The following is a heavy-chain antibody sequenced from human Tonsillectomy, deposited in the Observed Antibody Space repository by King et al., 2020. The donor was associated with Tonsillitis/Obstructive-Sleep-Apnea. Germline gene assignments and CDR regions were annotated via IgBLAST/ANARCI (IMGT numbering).Heavy chain of an antibody. D-gene: IGHD1-7*01. J-gene: IGHJ5*02. CDR3: ARELNWNYVGWFDP. CDR1: GYTFTGYY. CDR2: INPNSGGT. Sequence: VQLVESGAEVKKPGATVKVSCKASGYTFTGYYMHWVRQAPGQGLEWMGWINPNSGGTNYAQKFQGRVTMTRDTSISTAYMELSRLRSDDTAVYYCARELNWNYVGWFDPWGQGTLVTVSS. V-gene: IGHV1-2*02.